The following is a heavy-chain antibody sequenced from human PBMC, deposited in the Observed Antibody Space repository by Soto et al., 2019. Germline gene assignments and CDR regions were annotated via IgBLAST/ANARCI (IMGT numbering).Heavy chain of an antibody. CDR2: IYYSGST. J-gene: IGHJ5*01. D-gene: IGHD5-12*01. Sequence: SETLSLTCTVSGGSISSYYWSWIRQPPGKGLEWIGYIYYSGSTNYNPSLKSRVTISVDTPKDQFSLKLTSVTAADTAVYYCARGTAGYSTTWYDFWGQGILVTVSS. CDR3: ARGTAGYSTTWYDF. V-gene: IGHV4-59*12. CDR1: GGSISSYY.